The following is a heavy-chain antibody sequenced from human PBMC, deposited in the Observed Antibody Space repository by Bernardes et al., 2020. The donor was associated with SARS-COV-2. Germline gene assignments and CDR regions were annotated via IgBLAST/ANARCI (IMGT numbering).Heavy chain of an antibody. J-gene: IGHJ3*01. Sequence: GGSLRRSCAASGFTFRNYLFSWFRQAPGKGLEWVSSISGGGMYIYYGDAVRGRFTTSRDNTRTSVFLQMESLRAEDTAVYYCARDVGGADWRFGFDVWGPGTMVHVS. CDR1: GFTFRNYL. CDR2: ISGGGMYI. V-gene: IGHV3-21*01. D-gene: IGHD2-21*02. CDR3: ARDVGGADWRFGFDV.